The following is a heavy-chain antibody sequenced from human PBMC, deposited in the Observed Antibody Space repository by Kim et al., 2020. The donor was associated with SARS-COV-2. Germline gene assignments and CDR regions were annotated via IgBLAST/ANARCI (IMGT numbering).Heavy chain of an antibody. D-gene: IGHD3-22*01. CDR2: ISSNGGST. V-gene: IGHV3-64D*06. Sequence: GGSLRLSCSASGFTFSSYAMHWVRQAPGKGLEYVSAISSNGGSTYYADSVKGRFTISRDNSKNTLYLQMSSLRAEDTAVYYCVKDRPMIVVSPLSGWSRLDYWGQGTLVTVSS. CDR3: VKDRPMIVVSPLSGWSRLDY. J-gene: IGHJ4*02. CDR1: GFTFSSYA.